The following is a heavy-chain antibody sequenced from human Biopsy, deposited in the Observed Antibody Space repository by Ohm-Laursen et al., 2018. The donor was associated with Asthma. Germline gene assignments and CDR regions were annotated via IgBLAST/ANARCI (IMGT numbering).Heavy chain of an antibody. J-gene: IGHJ4*02. CDR2: IDPSDSHT. D-gene: IGHD1-7*01. CDR3: ARFIDGTFFVDY. V-gene: IGHV5-10-1*01. Sequence: GESLRISCKGSGDSFTNYWINWVRQMPGKGLEWMGRIDPSDSHTNYSPSFQGHAIISPDKSISTAFLQWSSLKASDTAIYYCARFIDGTFFVDYWGQGTLVTVSS. CDR1: GDSFTNYW.